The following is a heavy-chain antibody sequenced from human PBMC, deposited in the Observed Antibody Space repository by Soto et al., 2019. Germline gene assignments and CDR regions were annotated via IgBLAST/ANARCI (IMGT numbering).Heavy chain of an antibody. D-gene: IGHD5-18*01. CDR2: INSDGSST. J-gene: IGHJ4*02. V-gene: IGHV3-74*01. Sequence: GGSLRLSCAASGFTFSSYWMHWVRQAPGKGLVWVSRINSDGSSTSYADSVKGRFTISRDNAKNTLYLQMNSLRAEDTAVYYCASLADTAMVPFDYWGQGTLVTVSS. CDR3: ASLADTAMVPFDY. CDR1: GFTFSSYW.